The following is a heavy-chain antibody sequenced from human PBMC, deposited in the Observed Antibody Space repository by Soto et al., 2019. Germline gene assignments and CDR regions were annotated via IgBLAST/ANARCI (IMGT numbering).Heavy chain of an antibody. V-gene: IGHV3-23*01. Sequence: EVQLLESGGGLVQPGGSLRLSCAASGFTFSSYAMSWVRQAPGKGLEWVSAISGSGGSTYYADSVKGRFTISRDNSKNTLHLQLNGLRVADTAVYYCAKDMRYDFFWGCYRPACWFFYWGQGTLGTVFS. CDR2: ISGSGGST. CDR3: AKDMRYDFFWGCYRPACWFFY. D-gene: IGHD3-16*02. J-gene: IGHJ4*02. CDR1: GFTFSSYA.